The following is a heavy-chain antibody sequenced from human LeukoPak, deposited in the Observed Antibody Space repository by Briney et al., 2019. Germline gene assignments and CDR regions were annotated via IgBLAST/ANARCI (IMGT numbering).Heavy chain of an antibody. CDR3: ALYKWNSKRDFGY. CDR1: GFTFSSNW. CDR2: IKHDGSEK. Sequence: GGSLRLSCAASGFTFSSNWMAWLRQAPGKGLEWVANIKHDGSEKYYGDSVKGRFTISRDNAKMSLYLQMNSLRAEDTAVYYCALYKWNSKRDFGYWGQGTLVTVSS. J-gene: IGHJ4*02. V-gene: IGHV3-7*05. D-gene: IGHD1-7*01.